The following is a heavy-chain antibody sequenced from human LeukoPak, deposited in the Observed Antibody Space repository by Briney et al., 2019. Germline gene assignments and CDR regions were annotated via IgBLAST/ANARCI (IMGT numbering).Heavy chain of an antibody. J-gene: IGHJ6*02. V-gene: IGHV4-61*01. CDR1: GGSVNSNNYY. CDR3: ARDAPDYSNQPDYYYYGMDV. Sequence: PSETLSLTCTVSGGSVNSNNYYWSWIRQPPGKGLEWIGYIYYSGSTNCTPSLKSRVTISVDTSKNQFSLELTSVTAADTAVYYCARDAPDYSNQPDYYYYGMDVWGQGTTVTVSS. D-gene: IGHD4-11*01. CDR2: IYYSGST.